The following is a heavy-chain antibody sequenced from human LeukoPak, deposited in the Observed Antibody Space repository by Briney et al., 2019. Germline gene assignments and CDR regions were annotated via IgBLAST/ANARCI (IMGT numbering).Heavy chain of an antibody. V-gene: IGHV1-18*01. CDR3: ARRTSWYGDY. J-gene: IGHJ4*02. CDR1: GYSFTNYG. CDR2: ISAYNGNT. Sequence: ASVKVSCKASGYSFTNYGLGWVRLAPGQGLEWMGWISAYNGNTNYAQKFQGRVTVTTDTSTSTAYMELRSLRSDDTAVYYCARRTSWYGDYWGQGTLVTVSS. D-gene: IGHD2-2*01.